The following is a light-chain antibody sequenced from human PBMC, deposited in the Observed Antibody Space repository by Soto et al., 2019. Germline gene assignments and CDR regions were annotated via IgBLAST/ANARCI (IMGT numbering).Light chain of an antibody. CDR2: WVS. J-gene: IGKJ2*01. V-gene: IGKV4-1*01. CDR3: QQYESTPPT. Sequence: DIVMTQSPDSLAVSLGERATINCKSSQSVLYSSNNKNYLAWYQQRPGQPPKLLMYWVSTRESVVPDRFRGSGSGTDFTLTSTSLQAEDVAVYYCQQYESTPPTFGQGTKLEIK. CDR1: QSVLYSSNNKNY.